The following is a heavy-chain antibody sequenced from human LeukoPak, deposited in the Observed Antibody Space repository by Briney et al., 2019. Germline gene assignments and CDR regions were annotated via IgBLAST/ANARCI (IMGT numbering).Heavy chain of an antibody. CDR2: IFSSGSIM. Sequence: GGALRLSSAPSGFTFCDYLMSWLRDAPGRGVGCGSYIFSSGSIMFYVDSVKGRFTICRDNAKNSLYLQMNSLRTEGTAVYYRARDRGHYFDNSGYYTNWFDHWGQGTLVTVSS. CDR1: GFTFCDYL. CDR3: ARDRGHYFDNSGYYTNWFDH. V-gene: IGHV3-11*01. J-gene: IGHJ5*02. D-gene: IGHD3-22*01.